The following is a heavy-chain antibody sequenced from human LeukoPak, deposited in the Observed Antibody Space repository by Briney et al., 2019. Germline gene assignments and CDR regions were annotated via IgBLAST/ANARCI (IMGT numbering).Heavy chain of an antibody. V-gene: IGHV4-39*01. D-gene: IGHD1-26*01. CDR3: ASLRERSYYARGFDY. Sequence: SETLSLTCTVSGGSISSSSYYWGWIRQTPGKGLEWIGSIYYSGSTFYSPSLKSRVTISVDTSKNQFSLKLSSVTAADTAVYYCASLRERSYYARGFDYWGQGTLVTVSS. CDR1: GGSISSSSYY. CDR2: IYYSGST. J-gene: IGHJ4*02.